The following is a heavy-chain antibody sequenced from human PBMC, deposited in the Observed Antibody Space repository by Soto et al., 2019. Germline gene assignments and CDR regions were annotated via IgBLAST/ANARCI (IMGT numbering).Heavy chain of an antibody. V-gene: IGHV4-30-4*01. CDR2: IYKSTTT. CDR1: GDSISTVDYF. D-gene: IGHD2-15*01. CDR3: ARGRYCLTGRCFPNWFDS. J-gene: IGHJ5*01. Sequence: SETLSLTCSVSGDSISTVDYFWAWIRQPPGQALEYIGYIYKSTTTYYNPSFESRVAVSLDTSKSQFSLNVTSVTAADAAVYFCARGRYCLTGRCFPNWFDSWGQGTLVTVSS.